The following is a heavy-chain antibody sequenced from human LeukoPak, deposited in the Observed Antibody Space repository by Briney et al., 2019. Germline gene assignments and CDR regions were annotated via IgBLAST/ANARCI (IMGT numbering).Heavy chain of an antibody. Sequence: ASVKVSCKASGYTFTSYAMHWVRQAPGQRLEWMGWINAGNGNTKYSQKFQGRVTITRDTSASTAYMELSSLRSEDTAVYYCARDRYSGYSSTYFDYWGQGTLVTVPS. J-gene: IGHJ4*02. CDR3: ARDRYSGYSSTYFDY. CDR2: INAGNGNT. V-gene: IGHV1-3*01. CDR1: GYTFTSYA. D-gene: IGHD6-13*01.